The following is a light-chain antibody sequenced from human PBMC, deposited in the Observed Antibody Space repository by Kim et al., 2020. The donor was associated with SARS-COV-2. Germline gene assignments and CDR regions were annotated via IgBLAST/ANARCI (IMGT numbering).Light chain of an antibody. Sequence: EIVMTQSPATLSVSPGERATLSCRASQSVSSNLDWYQQKPGQAPRLLIYGASTRATGIPARFSGSGSGTEFTFTISSLQSEDFAVYYCQQYNNWPPLTFGGGTKVDIK. J-gene: IGKJ4*01. CDR3: QQYNNWPPLT. CDR2: GAS. CDR1: QSVSSN. V-gene: IGKV3-15*01.